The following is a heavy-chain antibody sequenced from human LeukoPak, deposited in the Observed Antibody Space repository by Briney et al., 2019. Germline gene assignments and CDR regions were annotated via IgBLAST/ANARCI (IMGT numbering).Heavy chain of an antibody. CDR2: ISAYNGNT. CDR1: GYTFTSYG. Sequence: GASVKVSCKASGYTFTSYGISWVRQAPGQGLEWMGWISAYNGNTGYAQKFQGRVTMTRNTSISTAYMELSSLRSEDTAVYYCARAYCSSTSCYTYNWFDPWAREPWSPSPQ. D-gene: IGHD2-2*02. J-gene: IGHJ5*02. CDR3: ARAYCSSTSCYTYNWFDP. V-gene: IGHV1-8*02.